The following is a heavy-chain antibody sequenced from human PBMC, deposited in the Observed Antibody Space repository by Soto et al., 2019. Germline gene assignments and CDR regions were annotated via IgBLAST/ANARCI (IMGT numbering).Heavy chain of an antibody. J-gene: IGHJ5*02. V-gene: IGHV4-34*01. CDR2: INHSGST. D-gene: IGHD3-10*01. CDR1: GGSFSGYY. Sequence: PSETPSLTCAVYGGSFSGYYWSWIRQPPGKGLEWIGEINHSGSTNYNPSLKSRVTISVDTSKNQFSLKLSSVTAADTAVYYCAREVAGRSGWFDPWGQRTLVTVSS. CDR3: AREVAGRSGWFDP.